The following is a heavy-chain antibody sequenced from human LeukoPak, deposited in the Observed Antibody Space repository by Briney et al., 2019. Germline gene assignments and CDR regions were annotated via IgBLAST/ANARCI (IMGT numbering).Heavy chain of an antibody. J-gene: IGHJ4*02. V-gene: IGHV1-18*01. CDR1: GYTFTSYG. CDR2: ISAYNGNT. Sequence: GASVKVSCKASGYTFTSYGISWVRQAPGQGLEWMGWISAYNGNTNYAQKFQGRVTMTRDTSISTAYMELSRLRSDDTAVYYCAVLGIVATISDYWGQGTLVTVSS. CDR3: AVLGIVATISDY. D-gene: IGHD5-12*01.